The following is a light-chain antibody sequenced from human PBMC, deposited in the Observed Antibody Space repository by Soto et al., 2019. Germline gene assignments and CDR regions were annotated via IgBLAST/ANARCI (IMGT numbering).Light chain of an antibody. Sequence: DIQMTQSPSTLSGSVGDRATITCRASHTISSCLAWYQQKPGKAPRLLIYGASTLTSGVPSRFSGSGSGTEFTPPISSLLPHDDAADYCQHYNGYSEAFGQGTKVDIK. CDR3: QHYNGYSEA. V-gene: IGKV1-5*03. CDR2: GAS. CDR1: HTISSC. J-gene: IGKJ1*01.